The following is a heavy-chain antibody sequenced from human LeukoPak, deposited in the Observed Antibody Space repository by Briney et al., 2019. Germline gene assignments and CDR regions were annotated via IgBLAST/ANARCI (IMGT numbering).Heavy chain of an antibody. J-gene: IGHJ6*02. V-gene: IGHV3-30*18. Sequence: GGPLRLSCAASGFTFSSYGMHWVRQAPGKGLEWVAVISYDGSNKYYADSVKGRFTISRDNSKNTLYLQMNSLRAEDTAVYYCAKDRLIWFGELLRYYYYGMDVWGQGTTVTVSS. D-gene: IGHD3-10*01. CDR1: GFTFSSYG. CDR2: ISYDGSNK. CDR3: AKDRLIWFGELLRYYYYGMDV.